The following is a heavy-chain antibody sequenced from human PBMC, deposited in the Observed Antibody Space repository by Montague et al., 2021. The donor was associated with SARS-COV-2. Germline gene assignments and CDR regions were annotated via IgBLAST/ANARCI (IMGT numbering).Heavy chain of an antibody. D-gene: IGHD1-26*01. J-gene: IGHJ2*01. Sequence: SLRLSCAASGFTFSSYAMHWVRQAPGKGLEWVAVISYDGSSKYYADSVKGRFTISRDNSKNTLYLQMNSLRAEDTAVYYCARDLGGYFDLWGRGTLVTVSS. CDR3: ARDLGGYFDL. V-gene: IGHV3-30*04. CDR2: ISYDGSSK. CDR1: GFTFSSYA.